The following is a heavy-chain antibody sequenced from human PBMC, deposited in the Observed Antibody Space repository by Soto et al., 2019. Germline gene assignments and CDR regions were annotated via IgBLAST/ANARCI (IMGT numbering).Heavy chain of an antibody. CDR2: ISGSGGST. J-gene: IGHJ6*02. CDR1: AFTFSSYA. V-gene: IGHV3-23*01. Sequence: GGSLRLSCAASAFTFSSYAMSWVRHAPGKGLEWVSAISGSGGSTYYADSVKGRFTISRDNSKNTLYLQTNSLRAEDTAVYYCAKNIAGGSWTQGYYYGMDVWGQGTKVTVSS. D-gene: IGHD6-13*01. CDR3: AKNIAGGSWTQGYYYGMDV.